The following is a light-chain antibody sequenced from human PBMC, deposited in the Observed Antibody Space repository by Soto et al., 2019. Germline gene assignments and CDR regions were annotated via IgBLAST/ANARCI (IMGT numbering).Light chain of an antibody. Sequence: EIVLTQSPGTLSLSPGERATLSCRASRTLASSYLAWYQHKPGQAPRLLIYAASRRATGVPYKFSGSGSAAVYSITITSLEPEDSAVYYWKQYGPSPQYTLGQGTKVEI. CDR3: KQYGPSPQYT. CDR2: AAS. CDR1: RTLASSY. J-gene: IGKJ2*01. V-gene: IGKV3-20*01.